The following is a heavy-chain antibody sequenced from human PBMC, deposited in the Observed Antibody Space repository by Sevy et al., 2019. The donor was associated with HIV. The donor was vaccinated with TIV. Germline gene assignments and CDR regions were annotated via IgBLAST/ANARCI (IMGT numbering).Heavy chain of an antibody. V-gene: IGHV3-23*01. D-gene: IGHD3-22*01. CDR1: GFTFTSYA. J-gene: IGHJ3*02. CDR2: IFRNFRGVDVT. Sequence: GGSLRLSCTTSGFTFTSYAMNWVRQAPGKGLEWVSTIFRNFRGVDVTYDADSVKGRFTISRDGSRNTLYLQMNSLIAEDTAVYYCAGAGYDSSGSFDALDIWGQGTMVTVSS. CDR3: AGAGYDSSGSFDALDI.